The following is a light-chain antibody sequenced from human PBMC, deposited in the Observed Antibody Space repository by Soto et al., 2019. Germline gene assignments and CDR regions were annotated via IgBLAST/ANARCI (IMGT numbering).Light chain of an antibody. CDR2: DVS. V-gene: IGLV2-11*01. Sequence: QSALTQPRSVSGSPGQSVTISCTGTSSDVGGYNFVSWYQQHPGKAPKLMIYDVSKRPSGVPDRFSGSKSGHTASLTISGLQAEDEADYYCCSYAGSDTLLFGGGTKLTVL. CDR1: SSDVGGYNF. CDR3: CSYAGSDTLL. J-gene: IGLJ3*02.